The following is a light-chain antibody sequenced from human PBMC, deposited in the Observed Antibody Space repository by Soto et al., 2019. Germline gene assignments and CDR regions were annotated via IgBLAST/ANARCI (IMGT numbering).Light chain of an antibody. CDR3: QQYDDWPPA. V-gene: IGKV3-15*01. J-gene: IGKJ1*01. Sequence: EIVLTQSPATLSVSPGERATLSCRASQTLTNNLAWYQQKPGQAPRLLIYGAYNRATGIPARFSGSGSGTEFTLTISSLQSEDFVVYYCQQYDDWPPAFGQGTKVVVK. CDR1: QTLTNN. CDR2: GAY.